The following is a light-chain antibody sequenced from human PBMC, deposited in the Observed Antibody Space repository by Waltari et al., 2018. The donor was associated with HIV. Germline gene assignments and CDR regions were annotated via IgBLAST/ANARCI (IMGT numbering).Light chain of an antibody. CDR3: QHYDRWPWG. V-gene: IGKV3-15*01. CDR1: QSVSSH. J-gene: IGKJ1*01. CDR2: GAS. Sequence: EVVMTQSPATLSVSPGERATLSCRASQSVSSHLPWYQQRPGPSPRLRIYGASTRATGIPDRVSGSGSGTEFTLTISSLQSEDFALYYCQHYDRWPWGFGQGTKVEIK.